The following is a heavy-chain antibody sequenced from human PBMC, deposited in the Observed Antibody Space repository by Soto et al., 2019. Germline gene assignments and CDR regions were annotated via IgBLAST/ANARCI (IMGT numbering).Heavy chain of an antibody. CDR2: ISGSGDST. CDR1: GFTLSDYA. Sequence: EVQVLESGGGFVQPGGSLRLSCAASGFTLSDYAMTWVRQGPGKGLEWVSAISGSGDSTYYTDSVKGRFTISRHNSKNTLYLEMNGLRAEDTAVYYCARDFLQDWGHDYYYGMDVWGQGTTVTVSS. D-gene: IGHD7-27*01. CDR3: ARDFLQDWGHDYYYGMDV. V-gene: IGHV3-23*01. J-gene: IGHJ6*02.